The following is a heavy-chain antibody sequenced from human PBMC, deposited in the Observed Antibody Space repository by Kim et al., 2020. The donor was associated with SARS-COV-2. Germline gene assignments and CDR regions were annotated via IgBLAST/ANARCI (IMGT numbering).Heavy chain of an antibody. D-gene: IGHD4-17*01. J-gene: IGHJ6*02. CDR2: IWYDGSNK. CDR3: AREGPKTYTVTTSWTYYYGMDV. CDR1: GFTFSSYG. Sequence: GGSLRLSCAASGFTFSSYGMHWVRQAPGKGLEWVAVIWYDGSNKYYADSVKGRFTISRDNSKNTLYLQMNSLRAEDTAVYYCAREGPKTYTVTTSWTYYYGMDVWGQGTTVTVSS. V-gene: IGHV3-33*01.